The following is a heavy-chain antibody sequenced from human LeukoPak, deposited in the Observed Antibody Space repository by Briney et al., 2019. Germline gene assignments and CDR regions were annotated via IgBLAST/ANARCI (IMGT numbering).Heavy chain of an antibody. CDR3: ARGDGMAFDY. J-gene: IGHJ4*02. Sequence: GGSLRLSCEASGLTFSRDWMGWVRQAPGKGLEWVANIRQDGGETYYGDSVKGRFTISRDNAKNSLYLQMNSLRAEDTAVYYCARGDGMAFDYWGQGTLVTVSS. D-gene: IGHD5-24*01. V-gene: IGHV3-7*01. CDR1: GLTFSRDW. CDR2: IRQDGGET.